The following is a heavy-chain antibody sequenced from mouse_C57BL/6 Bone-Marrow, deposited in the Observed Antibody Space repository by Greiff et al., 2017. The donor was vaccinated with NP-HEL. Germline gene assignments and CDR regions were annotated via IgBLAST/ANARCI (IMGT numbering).Heavy chain of an antibody. CDR3: ARTPYGSSPWFAY. V-gene: IGHV1-18*01. CDR1: GYTFTDYN. J-gene: IGHJ3*01. D-gene: IGHD1-1*01. Sequence: VQLKESGPELVKPGASVKIPCKASGYTFTDYNMDWVKQSHGKSLEWIGDINPNNGGTVYNQKFKGKATLTVDKSSSTAYMELRSLTSEDTAVYYCARTPYGSSPWFAYWGQGTLVTVSA. CDR2: INPNNGGT.